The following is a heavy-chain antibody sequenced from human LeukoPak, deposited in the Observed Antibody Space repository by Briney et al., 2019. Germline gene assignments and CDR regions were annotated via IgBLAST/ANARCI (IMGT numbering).Heavy chain of an antibody. Sequence: GESLKISCQHSGDTFTTYWIGWVRQMPGEGLEWMGIIYPGDSDTRYSPSFQGQVTISADKSISTAYLQWSSLKASDTAMYFCATAGGAARPFAYWGQGTLVTVSS. D-gene: IGHD6-6*01. CDR3: ATAGGAARPFAY. V-gene: IGHV5-51*01. J-gene: IGHJ4*02. CDR2: IYPGDSDT. CDR1: GDTFTTYW.